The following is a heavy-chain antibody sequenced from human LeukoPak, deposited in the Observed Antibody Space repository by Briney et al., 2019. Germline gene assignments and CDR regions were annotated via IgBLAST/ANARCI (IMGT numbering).Heavy chain of an antibody. J-gene: IGHJ5*02. CDR3: ARFSSSTSTPFGP. CDR2: IYYSGST. D-gene: IGHD2-2*01. Sequence: SETLSLTCTVSGGSISSSSYYWGWIRQPPGKGLEWIGSIYYSGSTYYNPSLKSRVTISVDTSKNQFSLKLSSVTAADTAVYYCARFSSSTSTPFGPWGQGTLVTVSS. V-gene: IGHV4-39*01. CDR1: GGSISSSSYY.